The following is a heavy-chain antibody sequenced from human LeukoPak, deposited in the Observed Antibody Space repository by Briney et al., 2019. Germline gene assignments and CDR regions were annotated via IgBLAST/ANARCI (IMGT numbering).Heavy chain of an antibody. Sequence: SETLSLTCTVSGGSISSSSYCWGWIRQPPGKGLEWIGSIYHSGSTYYNPSLKSRVTISVDTSKNQFSLKLSSVTAADTAVYYCARHHYCDRSAYYYPSSFDYWGQGTLVTASS. CDR1: GGSISSSSYC. J-gene: IGHJ4*02. V-gene: IGHV4-39*01. CDR2: IYHSGST. CDR3: ARHHYCDRSAYYYPSSFDY. D-gene: IGHD3-22*01.